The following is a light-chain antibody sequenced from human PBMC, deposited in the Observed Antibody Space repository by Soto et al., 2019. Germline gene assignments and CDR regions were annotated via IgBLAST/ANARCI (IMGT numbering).Light chain of an antibody. J-gene: IGLJ2*01. V-gene: IGLV2-23*01. CDR3: CSYAGSRSLV. CDR2: EGS. CDR1: SSDVGSYNL. Sequence: QSALTQPASVSGSPGQSITISCTGTSSDVGSYNLVSWYQLSPGKAPKLIIYEGSRRPSGVSDRFSGSKSGNTASLTISGLQAEDEADYFCCSYAGSRSLVFGGGTKVTVL.